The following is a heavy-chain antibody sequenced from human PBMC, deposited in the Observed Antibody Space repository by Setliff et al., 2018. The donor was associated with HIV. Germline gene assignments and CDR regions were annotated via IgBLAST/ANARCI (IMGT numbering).Heavy chain of an antibody. D-gene: IGHD5-12*01. CDR3: ARAEMATIVAFDI. CDR2: IYYSGST. CDR1: GGSISNGDHY. Sequence: PSETLSLTCTVSGGSISNGDHYWAWIRQTPGKGLEWIGYIYYSGSTKYNPSLTSRVTISVDTSKNHFSLKLTSVTAADTAVYYCARAEMATIVAFDIWGQGTMVTVSS. J-gene: IGHJ3*02. V-gene: IGHV4-61*03.